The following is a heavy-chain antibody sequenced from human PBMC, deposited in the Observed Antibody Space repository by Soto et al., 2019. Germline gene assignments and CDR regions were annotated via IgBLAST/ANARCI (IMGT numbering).Heavy chain of an antibody. J-gene: IGHJ4*02. V-gene: IGHV1-18*01. CDR1: GYTFSIYG. D-gene: IGHD3-10*01. CDR3: ARRRAGGDFDY. Sequence: QDQLVQSGAEVKKPGASVKVSCKSSGYTFSIYGISWVRQAPAQGLEWMGWISPYNCNTNYAQKVQGRVTTAADTSTSTGHMELRSLGSGDTAVYYFARRRAGGDFDYWGQGTLLTVSS. CDR2: ISPYNCNT.